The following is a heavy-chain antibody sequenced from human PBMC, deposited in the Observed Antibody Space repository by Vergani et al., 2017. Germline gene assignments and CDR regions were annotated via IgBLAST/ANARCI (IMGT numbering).Heavy chain of an antibody. Sequence: QVQLVESGGGVVQPGGSLRLSCAASGYTFSSYGMHWVRQAPGKGLEWVAFIRYDGSNKYYADSVKGRFTISRDNSKNTLYLQMNSLRGEDTAVYYCAKDITPAAAGTDYWGQGTLVTVSS. CDR1: GYTFSSYG. CDR2: IRYDGSNK. V-gene: IGHV3-30*02. D-gene: IGHD6-13*01. CDR3: AKDITPAAAGTDY. J-gene: IGHJ4*02.